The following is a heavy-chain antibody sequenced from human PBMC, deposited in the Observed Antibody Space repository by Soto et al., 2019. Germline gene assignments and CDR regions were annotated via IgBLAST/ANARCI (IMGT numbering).Heavy chain of an antibody. CDR1: GFTFMSYS. V-gene: IGHV3-21*01. Sequence: PRGSLRLSSATSGFTFMSYSMNCFRQAPGKRLEWVSSISSSRSYIYYAASVKGRFTISRDNAKTALYLQMNSLRAEDTAVYYCERDRAWELPNPSDYWGQGTLVTVSS. CDR2: ISSSRSYI. D-gene: IGHD1-26*01. CDR3: ERDRAWELPNPSDY. J-gene: IGHJ4*02.